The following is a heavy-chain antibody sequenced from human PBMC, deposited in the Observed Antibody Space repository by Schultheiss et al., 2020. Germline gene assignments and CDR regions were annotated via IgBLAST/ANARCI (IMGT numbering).Heavy chain of an antibody. D-gene: IGHD3-22*01. J-gene: IGHJ6*03. CDR3: ARNAMIALKYYYYYFIDV. CDR1: GFTSSNAW. V-gene: IGHV3-15*01. CDR2: IKSKTDGGTT. Sequence: GGSLRLSCAASGFTSSNAWMSWVRQAPGKGLEWVGRIKSKTDGGTTDYAAPVKGRFTISRDDSKNTLYLQMNSLRAEDTAVYYCARNAMIALKYYYYYFIDVWGKGTPVTVSS.